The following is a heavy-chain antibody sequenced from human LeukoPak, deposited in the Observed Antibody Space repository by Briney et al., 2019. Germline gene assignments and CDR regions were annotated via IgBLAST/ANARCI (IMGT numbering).Heavy chain of an antibody. CDR3: ATLTTPGWFNP. Sequence: KPSETLSLTCTVSGGSISSYYWSWIRQPPGKGLEWIGYIYYSGSTNYNPSLKSRVTISVDTSKNQFSLKLSSVTAADTAVYYCATLTTPGWFNPWGQGTLVTVSS. D-gene: IGHD1-1*01. J-gene: IGHJ5*02. V-gene: IGHV4-59*12. CDR2: IYYSGST. CDR1: GGSISSYY.